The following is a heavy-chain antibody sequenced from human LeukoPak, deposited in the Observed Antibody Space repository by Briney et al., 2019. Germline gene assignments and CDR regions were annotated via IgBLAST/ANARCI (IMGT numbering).Heavy chain of an antibody. CDR2: MHHSGIT. CDR3: ARVPVVTASIDY. J-gene: IGHJ4*02. CDR1: GDSISTTSIY. V-gene: IGHV4-39*07. D-gene: IGHD2-21*02. Sequence: SETLSLTCNVSGDSISTTSIYWGWIRQPPGQGLEWIGSMHHSGITYYNPSLKSRASISVDKSKNQFSLKLSSVTAADTAVYYCARVPVVTASIDYWGQGTLVTVSS.